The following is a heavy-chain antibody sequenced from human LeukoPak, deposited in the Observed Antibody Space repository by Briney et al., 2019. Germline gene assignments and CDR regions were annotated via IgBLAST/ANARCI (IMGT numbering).Heavy chain of an antibody. Sequence: ASVKVSCKASGYTFTSYGISWVRQAPGQGLEWMGWISAYNGNTNYAQKLQGRVTMTTDTSTSTAYMELRSLRSDDTAVYYCAILDTEHTLFDYWGQGTLVTVSS. CDR2: ISAYNGNT. CDR3: AILDTEHTLFDY. V-gene: IGHV1-18*01. CDR1: GYTFTSYG. D-gene: IGHD3/OR15-3a*01. J-gene: IGHJ4*02.